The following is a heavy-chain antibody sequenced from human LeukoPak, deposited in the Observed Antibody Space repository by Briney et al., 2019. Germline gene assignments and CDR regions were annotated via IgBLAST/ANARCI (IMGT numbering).Heavy chain of an antibody. V-gene: IGHV4-38-2*01. CDR1: GYSIRSGYY. CDR3: ARVRMTGTLDV. D-gene: IGHD3-9*01. J-gene: IGHJ6*04. Sequence: PSETLSLTCAVSGYSIRSGYYWVWIRQPPGKGLEWIGTIYHSGSTYYNPSLKSRVTISLDTSKNQFSLKLSSVTAADTAVYYCARVRMTGTLDVWGKGTTVTVSS. CDR2: IYHSGST.